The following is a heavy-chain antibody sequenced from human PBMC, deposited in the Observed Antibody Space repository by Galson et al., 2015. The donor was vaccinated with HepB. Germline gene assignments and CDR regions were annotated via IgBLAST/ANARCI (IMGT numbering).Heavy chain of an antibody. CDR1: GFTFSSYA. D-gene: IGHD1-26*01. Sequence: SLRLSCAASGFTFSSYAMHWVRQAPGKGLEWVAVISYDGSNKYYADSVKGRFTISRDNSKNTLYLQMNSLRAEDTAVYYCARDAGRSVRIRPGAGFDPWGQGTLVTVSS. J-gene: IGHJ5*02. CDR2: ISYDGSNK. CDR3: ARDAGRSVRIRPGAGFDP. V-gene: IGHV3-30*04.